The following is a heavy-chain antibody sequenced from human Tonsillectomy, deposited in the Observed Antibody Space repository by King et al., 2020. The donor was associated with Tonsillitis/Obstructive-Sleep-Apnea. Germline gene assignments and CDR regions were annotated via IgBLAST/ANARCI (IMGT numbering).Heavy chain of an antibody. CDR3: AREMATINWPYYGVDV. Sequence: VQLVESGGGVVQPGRSLRLSCAASGFTFSSYGMHWVRQAPGKGLEWVAVIWYDGSNKKYADSVKGRFTISRDNSKNTLYLQMNSLRAEDTAVYYCAREMATINWPYYGVDVWGQGTTVTVSS. D-gene: IGHD5-24*01. V-gene: IGHV3-33*01. J-gene: IGHJ6*02. CDR2: IWYDGSNK. CDR1: GFTFSSYG.